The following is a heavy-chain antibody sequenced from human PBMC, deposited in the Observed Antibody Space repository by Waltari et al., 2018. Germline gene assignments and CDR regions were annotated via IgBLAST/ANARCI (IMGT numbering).Heavy chain of an antibody. CDR2: ISAYNGNT. J-gene: IGHJ6*02. Sequence: QVQLVQSGAEVKKPGASVKVSCKASGYTFTSYGISWVRQAPGHGLEWMGWISAYNGNTNYAQKLQGRITMTTDTSTSTAYMELRSLRSDDTAVYYCARAGHLAILGDYYYGMDVWGQGTTVTVSS. V-gene: IGHV1-18*01. CDR3: ARAGHLAILGDYYYGMDV. CDR1: GYTFTSYG. D-gene: IGHD2-15*01.